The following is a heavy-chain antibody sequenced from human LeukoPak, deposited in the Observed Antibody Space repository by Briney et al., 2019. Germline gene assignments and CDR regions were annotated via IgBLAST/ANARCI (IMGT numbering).Heavy chain of an antibody. Sequence: PGGSLRLSCAASGFTFSSYSINWVRQAPGKGLEWVSSISSGSSYIYFADSMKGRFTISRDNTQNLVYLQMNSLKAEDTAVYFCARAAAAAGIPYYLDFWGQGTLVTVSS. D-gene: IGHD6-25*01. J-gene: IGHJ4*02. V-gene: IGHV3-21*06. CDR3: ARAAAAAGIPYYLDF. CDR2: ISSGSSYI. CDR1: GFTFSSYS.